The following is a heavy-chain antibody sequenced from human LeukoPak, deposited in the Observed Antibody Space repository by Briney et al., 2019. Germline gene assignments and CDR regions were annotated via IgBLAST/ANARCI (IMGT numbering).Heavy chain of an antibody. J-gene: IGHJ6*03. Sequence: SETLSLTCTVSGASISGYYWSWIRQPPGEGLEWIGYIYYSGSTNYYPSLRSRVTISVDTSKNQFSLKLSSVTAADTAVYYCARGGGSYGYYMDVWGKGPTVTVSS. D-gene: IGHD5-18*01. CDR3: ARGGGSYGYYMDV. CDR2: IYYSGST. V-gene: IGHV4-59*12. CDR1: GASISGYY.